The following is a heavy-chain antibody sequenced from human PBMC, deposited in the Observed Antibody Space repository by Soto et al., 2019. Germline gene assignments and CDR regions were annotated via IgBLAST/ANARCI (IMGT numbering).Heavy chain of an antibody. CDR1: GGTFSSYA. Sequence: SVKVSCKASGGTFSSYAISWVRQAPGQGLEWMGGIIPIFGTANYAQKFQGRVSITADESTSTAYMELSSLRSEDTAVYYCARSCGDYYDSSGLNAFDIWGQGTMVTV. CDR3: ARSCGDYYDSSGLNAFDI. J-gene: IGHJ3*02. V-gene: IGHV1-69*13. D-gene: IGHD3-22*01. CDR2: IIPIFGTA.